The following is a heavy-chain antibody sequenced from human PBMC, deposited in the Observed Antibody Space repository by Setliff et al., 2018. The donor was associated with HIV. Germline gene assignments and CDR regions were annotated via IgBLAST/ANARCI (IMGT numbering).Heavy chain of an antibody. CDR2: IYFSGSA. J-gene: IGHJ6*03. CDR3: AKGRYSSGANYYYYYMDV. V-gene: IGHV4-31*01. CDR1: GDSITNNNFF. D-gene: IGHD6-19*01. Sequence: PSETLSLTCTVSGDSITNNNFFWTWVRQDPGKGLEWIGYIYFSGSATYNPSLKSPVSISVDTSKNQFYLKLSSVTAADTAVYYCAKGRYSSGANYYYYYMDVWGKGTTVTVSS.